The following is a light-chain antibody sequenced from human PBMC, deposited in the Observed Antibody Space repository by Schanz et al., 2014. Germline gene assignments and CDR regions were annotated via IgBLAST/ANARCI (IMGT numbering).Light chain of an antibody. CDR3: SSYAGXXXLI. CDR2: EVT. CDR1: SSDVGGYNY. V-gene: IGLV2-8*01. Sequence: QSALTQPPSASGSPGQSVTISCTGTSSDVGGYNYVSWYQQHPGKGPKVMIYEVTKRPSGVPDRFSGSKSGNTASLTVSGXXXEDEGDYYCSSYAGXXXLIFGGGTKVTVL. J-gene: IGLJ2*01.